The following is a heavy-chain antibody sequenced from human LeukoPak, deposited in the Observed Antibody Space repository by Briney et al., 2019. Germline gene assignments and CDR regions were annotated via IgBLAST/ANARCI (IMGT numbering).Heavy chain of an antibody. D-gene: IGHD1-26*01. J-gene: IGHJ4*02. V-gene: IGHV4-39*07. CDR1: GGSINSKSLY. CDR2: VYYSGTT. Sequence: SETLSLTCTVSGGSINSKSLYWGWIRQPPGKRWEWIGSVYYSGTTYYNPSLKSRVTISVDTSKNQFSLRLSSVTAADTAVYYCARDSGSYYSFGYWGQGTLVTVSS. CDR3: ARDSGSYYSFGY.